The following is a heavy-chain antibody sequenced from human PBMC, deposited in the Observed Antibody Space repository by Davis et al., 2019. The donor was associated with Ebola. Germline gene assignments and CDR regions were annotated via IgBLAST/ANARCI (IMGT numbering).Heavy chain of an antibody. J-gene: IGHJ6*02. V-gene: IGHV1-8*02. CDR3: VRSGVRGYYNGMDV. D-gene: IGHD2-8*01. Sequence: ASVKVSCKASGYAFTSYDINWVRQAPGHGPEWMGWMNPNSGNTGYVEKFQGRVTMTRNTSTSTAYMELSSLRSEDTAVYYCVRSGVRGYYNGMDVWGQGTTVTVSS. CDR1: GYAFTSYD. CDR2: MNPNSGNT.